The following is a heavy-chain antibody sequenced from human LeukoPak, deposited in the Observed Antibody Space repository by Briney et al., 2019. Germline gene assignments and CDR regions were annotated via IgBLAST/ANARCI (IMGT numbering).Heavy chain of an antibody. D-gene: IGHD2-21*01. Sequence: GGSLRLSCAASGFTFSSYSMNWVRQAPGKGLEWVSSISSSSSYIYYADSVKGRFTISRDNAKNSLYLQMNSLRAEDTAVYYCARIYCGTIWSDGRQFVDVWGKGTTVIVSS. CDR2: ISSSSSYI. J-gene: IGHJ6*04. CDR3: ARIYCGTIWSDGRQFVDV. CDR1: GFTFSSYS. V-gene: IGHV3-21*01.